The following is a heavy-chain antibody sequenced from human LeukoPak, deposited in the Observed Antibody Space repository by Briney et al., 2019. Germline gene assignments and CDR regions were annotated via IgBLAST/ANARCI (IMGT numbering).Heavy chain of an antibody. CDR1: GYTFVTYG. CDR3: ARDEKFVGWHHGNSVGY. J-gene: IGHJ4*02. V-gene: IGHV1-18*01. CDR2: INPHKGNT. D-gene: IGHD4-23*01. Sequence: ASVMVSCKASGYTFVTYGISWVRRAPGQGLQWMGWINPHKGNTNYAQNFQNRVTMTTDTSTNTAYMELRSLRSDDTAVYCARDEKFVGWHHGNSVGYWGQGTLLTVSS.